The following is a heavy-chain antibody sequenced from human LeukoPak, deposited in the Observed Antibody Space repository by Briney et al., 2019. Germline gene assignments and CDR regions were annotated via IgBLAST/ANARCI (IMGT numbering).Heavy chain of an antibody. V-gene: IGHV1-69*04. CDR2: IIPILGIA. Sequence: SVKVSCKASGGTFSSYAISWVRQAPGQGLEWMGRIIPILGIANYAQKFQGRVTITADKSTSTAYMELSSLRSEDTAVYYCAQAYCSSTSCYKNKVAYDYWGQGTLVTVSS. D-gene: IGHD2-2*02. CDR1: GGTFSSYA. CDR3: AQAYCSSTSCYKNKVAYDY. J-gene: IGHJ4*02.